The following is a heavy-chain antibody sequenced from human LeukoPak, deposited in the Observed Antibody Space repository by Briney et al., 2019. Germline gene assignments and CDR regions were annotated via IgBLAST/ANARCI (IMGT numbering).Heavy chain of an antibody. CDR3: ARRVIYGYYFDY. D-gene: IGHD2-21*01. CDR2: IYHSGST. Sequence: KASETLSLTCTVSGGSISSYYWSWIRQPPGKGLEWIGSIYHSGSTYYNPSLKSRVTISVDTSKNQFSLKLSSVTAADTAVYYCARRVIYGYYFDYWGQGTLVTVSS. J-gene: IGHJ4*02. V-gene: IGHV4-59*05. CDR1: GGSISSYY.